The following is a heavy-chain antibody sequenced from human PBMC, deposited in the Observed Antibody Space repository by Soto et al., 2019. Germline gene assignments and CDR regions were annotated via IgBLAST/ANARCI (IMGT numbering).Heavy chain of an antibody. Sequence: QVQLQQWGAGLLKPSETLSLTCAVYGGSFSGYYWSWIRQPPGKGLEWIGEINHSGSTNYNPSLKRRVTISVDTSKNQFPLKLSSVTAADTAVYYCARVVDDYVWGSYRYEDYWGQGTLVTVSS. V-gene: IGHV4-34*01. CDR3: ARVVDDYVWGSYRYEDY. CDR1: GGSFSGYY. D-gene: IGHD3-16*02. J-gene: IGHJ4*02. CDR2: INHSGST.